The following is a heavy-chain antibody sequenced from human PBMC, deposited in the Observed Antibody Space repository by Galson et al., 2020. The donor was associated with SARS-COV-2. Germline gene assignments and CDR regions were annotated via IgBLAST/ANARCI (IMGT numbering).Heavy chain of an antibody. D-gene: IGHD3-9*01. CDR1: GFSLTTSGVG. V-gene: IGHV2-5*01. CDR3: AHRIVYFDWSGHFDF. J-gene: IGHJ4*02. CDR2: IYWNTDN. Sequence: SGPTLVKPTQTLTLTCTFSGFSLTTSGVGVGWIRKPPGKALEWLAVIYWNTDNRYSPSLRSRLSITMDTSKNQVVLTTTNMDPADTATYYCAHRIVYFDWSGHFDFWGQGILVTAST.